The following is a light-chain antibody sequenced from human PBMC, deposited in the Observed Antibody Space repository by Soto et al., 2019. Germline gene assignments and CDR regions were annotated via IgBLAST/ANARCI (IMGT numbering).Light chain of an antibody. CDR1: SSDIGGYNS. J-gene: IGLJ2*01. Sequence: QSVLTQPPSASGSPGQSVTISCTGTSSDIGGYNSVSWYQQYPGKAPKLMIYEVTKRPSGVPDRFSASKSDNTASLTVSGLQAEDEADYYCSSYAGSNKLVFGGGTKVTVL. V-gene: IGLV2-8*01. CDR3: SSYAGSNKLV. CDR2: EVT.